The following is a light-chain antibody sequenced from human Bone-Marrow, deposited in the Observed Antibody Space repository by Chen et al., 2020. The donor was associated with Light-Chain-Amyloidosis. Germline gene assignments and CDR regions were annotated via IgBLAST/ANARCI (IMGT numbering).Light chain of an antibody. V-gene: IGKV3-20*01. CDR1: QTVITNY. CDR3: QQYGSSTWT. J-gene: IGKJ1*01. CDR2: GAS. Sequence: ENVLTQSPVTLSLSPGGSATLSCWASQTVITNYLAWYQQKPGLPPRLLIYGASTRATGIPDRFSGSGSGTVFTLTITRLEPEDFAVYYCQQYGSSTWTFGQGTKVEIK.